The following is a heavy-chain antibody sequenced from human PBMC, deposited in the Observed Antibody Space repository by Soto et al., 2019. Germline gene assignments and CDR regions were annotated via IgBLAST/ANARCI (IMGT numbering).Heavy chain of an antibody. CDR1: GYTFTKYG. J-gene: IGHJ4*02. D-gene: IGHD4-17*01. V-gene: IGHV1-18*01. Sequence: QVLLVQSEAEVKKLGASVKVSCKASGYTFTKYGITWVRQTPGQGLEWMGWMTANNGNTDYAQKFQGRVTMTRDTSTSTAYMELRSLSSDDTAVYYCARVSGGGYGDYEFGYWGQGTLVTVSS. CDR2: MTANNGNT. CDR3: ARVSGGGYGDYEFGY.